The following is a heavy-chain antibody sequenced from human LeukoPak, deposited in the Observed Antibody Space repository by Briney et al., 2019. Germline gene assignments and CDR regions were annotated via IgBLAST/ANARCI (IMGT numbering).Heavy chain of an antibody. CDR2: ISWNSGSI. CDR3: AKDILYSYGSGFDY. V-gene: IGHV3-9*01. Sequence: GRSLRLSCAASGFTFDDYAMHWVRQAPGKGLEWVSGISWNSGSIGYADSVKGRFTISRDNAKNSLYLQMNSLRAEDTALYYCAKDILYSYGSGFDYWGQGTLVIVSS. CDR1: GFTFDDYA. J-gene: IGHJ4*02. D-gene: IGHD5-18*01.